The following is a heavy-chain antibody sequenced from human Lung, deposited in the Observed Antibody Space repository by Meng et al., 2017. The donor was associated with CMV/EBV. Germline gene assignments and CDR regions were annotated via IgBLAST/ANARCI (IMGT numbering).Heavy chain of an antibody. CDR1: GFPFEDYG. CDR2: INWNGGSP. Sequence: GGSXRLXXQASGFPFEDYGMSWVRQAPGKGLEWVSGINWNGGSPGYADSVKGRFTISRDNAKNSLYLQMNSLRAEDTALYYCARDLLRYDFWSGYLNHYYYYYGMDVXGQGXTVTVSS. CDR3: ARDLLRYDFWSGYLNHYYYYYGMDV. V-gene: IGHV3-20*03. D-gene: IGHD3-3*01. J-gene: IGHJ6*02.